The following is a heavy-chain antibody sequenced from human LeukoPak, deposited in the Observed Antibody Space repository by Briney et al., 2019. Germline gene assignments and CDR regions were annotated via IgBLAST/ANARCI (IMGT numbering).Heavy chain of an antibody. CDR1: GITLSNYG. Sequence: GGSLRLSCAVSGITLSNYGMSWLRQAPGQGLEWVAGISGSGGRTNYADAVKGRFTISRDNAKNTLFLQMNSLRVEGTAVYFCAKRGVVIRVILVGFHKEAYYFDSWGQGALVTVSS. J-gene: IGHJ4*02. CDR3: AKRGVVIRVILVGFHKEAYYFDS. D-gene: IGHD3-22*01. CDR2: ISGSGGRT. V-gene: IGHV3-23*01.